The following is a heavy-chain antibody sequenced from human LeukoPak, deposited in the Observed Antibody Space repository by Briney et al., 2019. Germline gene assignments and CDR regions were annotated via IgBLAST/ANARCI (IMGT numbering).Heavy chain of an antibody. Sequence: GGSLRLSCAASGFTFSSYWMNWVRQAPGKGLEWVANINQDGSEKYYVDSVKGRFTISRDNAKNSLYLQMNSLRAEDTAVYYCERGTARPGIDYWGQGTLVTVSS. CDR2: INQDGSEK. J-gene: IGHJ4*02. D-gene: IGHD1-14*01. CDR3: ERGTARPGIDY. V-gene: IGHV3-7*05. CDR1: GFTFSSYW.